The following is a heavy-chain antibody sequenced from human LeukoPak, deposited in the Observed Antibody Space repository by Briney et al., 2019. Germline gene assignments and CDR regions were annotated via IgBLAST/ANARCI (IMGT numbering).Heavy chain of an antibody. Sequence: GGSLRLSCAASGFTFRRHVMHWVRQAPGKGLEWVAIIWHDGSNNYYADSVKGRFTISRDNSKNTLYLQMNSLRAEDTAVYYCARAGGSSWADYWGQGTLVTVSS. V-gene: IGHV3-33*01. CDR2: IWHDGSNN. CDR3: ARAGGSSWADY. D-gene: IGHD6-13*01. J-gene: IGHJ4*02. CDR1: GFTFRRHV.